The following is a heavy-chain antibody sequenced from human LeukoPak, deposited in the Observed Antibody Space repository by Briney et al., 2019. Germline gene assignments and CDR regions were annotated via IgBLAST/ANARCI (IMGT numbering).Heavy chain of an antibody. CDR2: IYYSGST. J-gene: IGHJ3*02. CDR3: ARHWSSGWYNDAFDI. Sequence: SETLSLTCTLSGGSISSSSYYWGWIRQPPGKGREGIGSIYYSGSTYYNPSLKSRVTISVDTSKNQFSLKLSSVTAADTAVYYCARHWSSGWYNDAFDIWGQGTMVTVSS. D-gene: IGHD6-19*01. CDR1: GGSISSSSYY. V-gene: IGHV4-39*01.